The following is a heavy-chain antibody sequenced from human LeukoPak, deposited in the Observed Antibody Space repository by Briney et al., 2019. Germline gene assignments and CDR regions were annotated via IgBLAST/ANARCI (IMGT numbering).Heavy chain of an antibody. V-gene: IGHV3-21*01. J-gene: IGHJ4*02. Sequence: GGSLRLSCAASGFTFSNYNMNWVRQAPGRGLGWVSSISSSSSYIYYADSVKGRFTISRDNAKNSLYLQMNSLRADDTAVYYCARGAPYCSGANCMYYFDYWGQGTLVTVSS. CDR2: ISSSSSYI. CDR1: GFTFSNYN. CDR3: ARGAPYCSGANCMYYFDY. D-gene: IGHD2-15*01.